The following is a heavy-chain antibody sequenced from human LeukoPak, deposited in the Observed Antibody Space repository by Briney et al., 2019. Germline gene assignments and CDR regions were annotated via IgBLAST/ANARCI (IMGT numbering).Heavy chain of an antibody. V-gene: IGHV4-59*12. CDR1: GGSISNYY. CDR2: IYYSGST. Sequence: SETLSLTCTVSGGSISNYYWSWIRQPPGKGLEWIGYIYYSGSTNYNPSLKSRVTISVDTSKDQFSLKLSSVTAADTAVYYCARGLSSSWYGIDYWGQGTLVTVSS. CDR3: ARGLSSSWYGIDY. D-gene: IGHD6-13*01. J-gene: IGHJ4*02.